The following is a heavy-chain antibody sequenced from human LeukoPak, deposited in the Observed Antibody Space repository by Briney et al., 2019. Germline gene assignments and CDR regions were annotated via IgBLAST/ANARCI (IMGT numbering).Heavy chain of an antibody. D-gene: IGHD5-24*01. CDR2: IYPGDSDT. V-gene: IGHV5-51*01. Sequence: GESLQISCKGSGYSFTGYWIGWVRQLPGKGLEWMGIIYPGDSDTRYSPSFQGQVTISADKSISTAYLQWSSLKASDTAMYYCARHRDGYNYDYWGQGTLVTVSS. CDR3: ARHRDGYNYDY. CDR1: GYSFTGYW. J-gene: IGHJ4*02.